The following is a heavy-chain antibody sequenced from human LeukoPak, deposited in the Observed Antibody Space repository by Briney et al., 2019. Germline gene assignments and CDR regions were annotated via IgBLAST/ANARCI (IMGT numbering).Heavy chain of an antibody. CDR2: ISGSGGKT. CDR1: GFTFSNYA. V-gene: IGHV3-23*01. Sequence: GGSLRLSCAASGFTFSNYAMSWVRQAPGKGLQWVSAISGSGGKTYYADSVKGRFTISRDNSKNTLYLQMNSLRAEDTAVYYCATRPYYYDSSGYSEAYWGQGTLVTVSS. CDR3: ATRPYYYDSSGYSEAY. D-gene: IGHD3-22*01. J-gene: IGHJ4*02.